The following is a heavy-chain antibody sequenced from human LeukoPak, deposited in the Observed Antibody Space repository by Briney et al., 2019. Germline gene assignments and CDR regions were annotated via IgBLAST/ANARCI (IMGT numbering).Heavy chain of an antibody. D-gene: IGHD3-9*01. CDR2: ISGSGGST. CDR1: GFTFSSYA. Sequence: GGSLRLSCAASGFTFSSYAMSWVRQAPGKGLEWVSAISGSGGSTYYADSVKGRFTISRDNSKNTLYLQMNSLRAEDTAVYYCAKARITDILTGYPPLPDYWGQGTLVTVSS. CDR3: AKARITDILTGYPPLPDY. V-gene: IGHV3-23*01. J-gene: IGHJ4*02.